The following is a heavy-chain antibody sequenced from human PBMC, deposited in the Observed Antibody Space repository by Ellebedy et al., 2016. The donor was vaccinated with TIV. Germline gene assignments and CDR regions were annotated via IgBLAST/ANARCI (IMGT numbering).Heavy chain of an antibody. CDR1: GGSISGSNCY. Sequence: GSLRLSXTVSGGSISGSNCYWGWIRQPPGQGLEWIGSLYYSGSTYYNPSLKSRVTISGDTSKSQFSLKLTSVTAADTAVYYCARSMGDDYNFVYWGQGTLVTVSS. CDR3: ARSMGDDYNFVY. J-gene: IGHJ4*02. CDR2: LYYSGST. D-gene: IGHD5-24*01. V-gene: IGHV4-39*07.